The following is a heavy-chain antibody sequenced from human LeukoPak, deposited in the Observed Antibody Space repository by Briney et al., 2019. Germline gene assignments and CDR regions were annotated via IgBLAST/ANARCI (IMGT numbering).Heavy chain of an antibody. CDR3: ARDQEWELLPFDY. CDR2: ISSSGGTI. D-gene: IGHD1-26*01. Sequence: KPGGSLRLSCAASGFTFSDYYMNWIRQAPGKGLEWISYISSSGGTIYYADSVKGRFTISRDNAKNSLYLQMNSLRAEDTAVYYCARDQEWELLPFDYWGQGTLVTVSS. CDR1: GFTFSDYY. J-gene: IGHJ4*02. V-gene: IGHV3-11*04.